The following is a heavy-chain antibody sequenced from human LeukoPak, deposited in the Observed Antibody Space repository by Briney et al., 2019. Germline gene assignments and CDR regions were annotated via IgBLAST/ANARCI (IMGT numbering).Heavy chain of an antibody. CDR1: EVTFRTYW. D-gene: IGHD6-13*01. Sequence: GGSLTLSCAASEVTFRTYWIHWVRQETGRGLVWLSRISSDGGSTTYTDSVKGRFTISRDNAKNTLYLQMNSLRDEDTAVYYCTCSTDWARGTFDLWGQGTVGTVSS. CDR3: TCSTDWARGTFDL. V-gene: IGHV3-74*03. CDR2: ISSDGGST. J-gene: IGHJ3*01.